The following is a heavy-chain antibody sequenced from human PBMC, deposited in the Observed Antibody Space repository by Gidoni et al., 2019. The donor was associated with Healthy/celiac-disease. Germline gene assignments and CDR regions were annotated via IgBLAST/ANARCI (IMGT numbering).Heavy chain of an antibody. Sequence: EVQLVESGGGLVQPGGSLNLSCAASGFTVSGSAMHWVRQASGKGLEWGGRIRRKANSYATAYAASVKGRFTISRDDSKNTAYLQMNSLKTEDTAVYYCTRHFPPEMGGRDVWGQGTTVTVSS. D-gene: IGHD2-15*01. CDR1: GFTVSGSA. V-gene: IGHV3-73*02. CDR2: IRRKANSYAT. J-gene: IGHJ6*02. CDR3: TRHFPPEMGGRDV.